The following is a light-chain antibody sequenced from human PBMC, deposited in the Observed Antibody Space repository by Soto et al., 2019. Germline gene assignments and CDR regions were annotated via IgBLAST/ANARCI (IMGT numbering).Light chain of an antibody. J-gene: IGKJ1*01. V-gene: IGKV3-15*01. CDR3: QHYNNWPRT. CDR1: QSVSSN. CDR2: GAS. Sequence: EIVMTQSPATLSVSPGERATLSCRASQSVSSNLAWYQQKPGRAPRLLIYGASTRATGIPARFSGSGSGTEFTLTISSLQSEDFAVYYCQHYNNWPRTFGQGTKVDIK.